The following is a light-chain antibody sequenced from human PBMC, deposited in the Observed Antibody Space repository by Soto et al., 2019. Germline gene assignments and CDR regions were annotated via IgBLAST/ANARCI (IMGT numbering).Light chain of an antibody. Sequence: IQLTQSPSSLSASVGDRVTITCQARQDIDKNLNWYQQKPGKAPKLLIYDAYSLQTGVPSRFSGSGSATDFTVTIRILQPDDIATYSCQQYNNLLPITFGQGTRLEIK. CDR3: QQYNNLLPIT. V-gene: IGKV1-33*01. J-gene: IGKJ5*01. CDR1: QDIDKN. CDR2: DAY.